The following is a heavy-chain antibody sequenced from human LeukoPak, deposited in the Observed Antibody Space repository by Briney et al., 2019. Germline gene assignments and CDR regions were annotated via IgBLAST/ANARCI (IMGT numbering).Heavy chain of an antibody. CDR3: ARQTGSGLFILP. J-gene: IGHJ4*02. CDR2: IYYSGNT. D-gene: IGHD3/OR15-3a*01. V-gene: IGHV4-39*01. CDR1: GVSISSSNSY. Sequence: SETLSLTCTVSGVSISSSNSYWGWIRQPLGKGLEWIGSIYYSGNTYYNASLKSQVSISIDTSKNQFSLKLTSVTAADTAVYYCARQTGSGLFILPGGQGTLVTVSS.